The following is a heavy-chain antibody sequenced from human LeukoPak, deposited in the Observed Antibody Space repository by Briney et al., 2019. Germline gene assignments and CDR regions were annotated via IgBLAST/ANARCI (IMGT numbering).Heavy chain of an antibody. CDR2: IGTRGTTM. CDR1: GFTFTSYV. D-gene: IGHD2-21*01. J-gene: IGHJ5*02. CDR3: ARGRGSS. Sequence: GGSLRLSCAASGFTFTSYVMNWVRQPPGKGLEWISYIGTRGTTMYYADSVKGRFTISRDNAKNSLCLQMNSLRDEDTAIYYCARGRGSSWGQGTLVTVSS. V-gene: IGHV3-48*02.